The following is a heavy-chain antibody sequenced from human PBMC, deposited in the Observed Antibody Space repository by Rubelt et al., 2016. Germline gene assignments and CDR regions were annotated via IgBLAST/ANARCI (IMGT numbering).Heavy chain of an antibody. CDR2: ITTNTGNP. CDR1: GYTFTRYT. D-gene: IGHD2-8*01. V-gene: IGHV7-4-1*02. CDR3: ARDYTYYYYGRDV. Sequence: QVQLVQSGAEVKKPGASVKVSCKASGYTFTRYTMNWVRRAPGQGLEWMGWITTNTGNPTYARGFTGRFVFSLATSVSTADLRISSLKPEDAAVDYWARDYTYYYYGRDVWGQGTTVTVSS. J-gene: IGHJ6*02.